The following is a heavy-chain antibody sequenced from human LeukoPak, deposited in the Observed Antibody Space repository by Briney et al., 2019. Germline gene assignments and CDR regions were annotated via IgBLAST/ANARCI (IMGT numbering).Heavy chain of an antibody. D-gene: IGHD3-22*01. J-gene: IGHJ6*02. CDR2: INPSGGST. CDR1: GYTFTSYD. Sequence: ASVTVSCTASGYTFTSYDINWVRQAPGQGLEWMGIINPSGGSTSYAQKFQGRVTMTRDTSTSTVYMELSSLRSEDTAVYYCATMIVTGYYYGMDVWGQGTTVTVSS. CDR3: ATMIVTGYYYGMDV. V-gene: IGHV1-46*01.